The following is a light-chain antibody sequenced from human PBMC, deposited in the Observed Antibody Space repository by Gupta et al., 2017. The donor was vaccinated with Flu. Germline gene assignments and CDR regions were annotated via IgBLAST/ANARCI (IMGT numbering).Light chain of an antibody. CDR1: QSGGTY. J-gene: IGKJ1*01. Sequence: IQMPPSPPSLSASVGERVIVTCRASQSGGTYLNWYQQKPGKAPTLLIYLASSLHSGVSSRFSGSGSGTEFTLTISSLQPDDFATYFCQQTNATPQTFGQGTTVYIK. V-gene: IGKV1-39*01. CDR3: QQTNATPQT. CDR2: LAS.